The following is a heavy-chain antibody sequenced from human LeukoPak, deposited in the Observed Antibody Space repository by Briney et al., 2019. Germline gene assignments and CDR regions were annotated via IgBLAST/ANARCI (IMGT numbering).Heavy chain of an antibody. CDR1: EFTFGDYA. V-gene: IGHV3-23*01. CDR3: AKGADY. J-gene: IGHJ4*02. CDR2: ISGSGGST. Sequence: GGSLRLSCTTFEFTFGDYALSWVRQAPGKGLEWVSAISGSGGSTYYADSVKGRFTISRDNSKNTLYLQMNSLRAEDTAVYYCAKGADYWGQGTLVTVSS.